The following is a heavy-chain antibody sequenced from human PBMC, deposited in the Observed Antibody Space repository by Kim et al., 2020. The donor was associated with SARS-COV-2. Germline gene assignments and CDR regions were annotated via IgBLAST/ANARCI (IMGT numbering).Heavy chain of an antibody. CDR3: ARDRGYYYDSSGTVAFDI. Sequence: KGRFTISRDKSKNTLYLQMNSLRAEDTAVYYCARDRGYYYDSSGTVAFDIWGQGTMVTVSS. D-gene: IGHD3-22*01. V-gene: IGHV3-53*01. J-gene: IGHJ3*02.